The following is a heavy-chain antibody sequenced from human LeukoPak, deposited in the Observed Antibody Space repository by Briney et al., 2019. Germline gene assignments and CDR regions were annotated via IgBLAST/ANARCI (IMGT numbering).Heavy chain of an antibody. CDR2: ISTYSGNT. CDR1: GYTFSSYG. CDR3: ATESGPGLGPGGY. V-gene: IGHV1-18*01. Sequence: GASVKVSCKASGYTFSSYGISWVRQAPGQGLEWVGWISTYSGNTNYTQMLQGRVTMTTDTSTSTAYMELRSLRSDDTAVYYCATESGPGLGPGGYWGQGTLVTVSS. J-gene: IGHJ4*02.